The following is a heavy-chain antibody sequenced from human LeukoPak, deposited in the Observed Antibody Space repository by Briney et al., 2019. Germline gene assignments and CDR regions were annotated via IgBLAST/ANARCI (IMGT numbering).Heavy chain of an antibody. V-gene: IGHV3-48*03. J-gene: IGHJ4*02. CDR3: ARGRRVLYDSSGYSVTRNFDY. D-gene: IGHD3-22*01. CDR1: GFTFSSYE. Sequence: GGSLRLSCAASGFTFSSYEMNWVRQAPGKGLEWVSYISSSGSTIYYADSVKGRFTISRDNAKNSLHLQMNSLRAEDTAVYYCARGRRVLYDSSGYSVTRNFDYWGQGTLVTVSS. CDR2: ISSSGSTI.